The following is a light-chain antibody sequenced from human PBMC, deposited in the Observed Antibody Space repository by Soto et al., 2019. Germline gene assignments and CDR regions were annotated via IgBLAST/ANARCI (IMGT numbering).Light chain of an antibody. J-gene: IGKJ4*01. CDR3: QPHNNWPVVT. CDR1: RTISRN. V-gene: IGKV3-15*01. Sequence: EMVTTQSPVTLSGSPGERVTLSCRASRTISRNLAWYQQKPGQAPRLLIYGASTRATGIPDRFSGSGSGTEFTLTINSLQSEDFAMYYCQPHNNWPVVTFGGGTKVDIK. CDR2: GAS.